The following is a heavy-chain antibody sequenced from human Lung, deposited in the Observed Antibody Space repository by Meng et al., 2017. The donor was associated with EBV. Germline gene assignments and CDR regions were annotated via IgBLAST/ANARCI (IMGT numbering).Heavy chain of an antibody. CDR2: ISYDGSNK. D-gene: IGHD1-1*01. CDR1: RFTFNTYG. Sequence: RSLRLPCAASRFTFNTYGMHWVRQAPGKGLEWVALISYDGSNKYYAGSVKGRFTISRDNSKNTLYLQMNSLRAADTAVYYCAKEGVQLLTATFSTNNYFDPWGQGTLVTVSS. V-gene: IGHV3-30*18. CDR3: AKEGVQLLTATFSTNNYFDP. J-gene: IGHJ5*02.